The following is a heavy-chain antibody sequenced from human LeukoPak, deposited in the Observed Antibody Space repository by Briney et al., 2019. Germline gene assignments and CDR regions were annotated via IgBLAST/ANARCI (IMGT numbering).Heavy chain of an antibody. Sequence: GASLRLSCTASGFTFTSYGMHWVRQAPGQGLEWMAVISSDGSNKYYADSVQGRFTMSRDKSKNMLYMELNSLRSEDTAVYYCAKGPTQYSRGWLTWGQGTLVTVSS. J-gene: IGHJ5*02. V-gene: IGHV3-33*03. CDR3: AKGPTQYSRGWLT. CDR2: ISSDGSNK. D-gene: IGHD6-19*01. CDR1: GFTFTSYG.